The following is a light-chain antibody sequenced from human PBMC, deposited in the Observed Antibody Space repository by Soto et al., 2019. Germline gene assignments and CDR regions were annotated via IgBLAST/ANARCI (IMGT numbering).Light chain of an antibody. CDR1: QSVSSSF. V-gene: IGKV3-20*01. Sequence: EIVLTQSPGTLSLSPGERATLSCRASQSVSSSFLAWYQQKPGQAPRLLINGASTRATGVPDRFSSSGSGTDFTLTISRLEPEDFAVYYCQHYGTSRVTFGQGTKLEIK. CDR3: QHYGTSRVT. J-gene: IGKJ2*01. CDR2: GAS.